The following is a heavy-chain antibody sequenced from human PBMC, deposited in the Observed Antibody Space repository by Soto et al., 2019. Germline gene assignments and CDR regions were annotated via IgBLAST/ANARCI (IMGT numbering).Heavy chain of an antibody. V-gene: IGHV1-24*01. CDR2: FDAEDGAA. Sequence: QVELVQSGAEVKKPGASVKVSCKVSGYTLTELSMHWVRQAPGKGLEWMGVFDAEDGAASYAQNFQGRVTMTVETSTDPAYMEVTSLRSEDTAVYYCATDRFPDYADAWVTFRPADYWGQGTQVTVSS. CDR3: ATDRFPDYADAWVTFRPADY. J-gene: IGHJ4*02. D-gene: IGHD3-16*02. CDR1: GYTLTELS.